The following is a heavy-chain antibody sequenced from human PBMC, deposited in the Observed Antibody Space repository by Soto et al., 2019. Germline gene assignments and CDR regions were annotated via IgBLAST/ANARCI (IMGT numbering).Heavy chain of an antibody. CDR3: AKTYYDYIWGSYRPYYFDY. CDR1: GYTFTSYG. CDR2: ISAYNGNT. J-gene: IGHJ4*02. Sequence: QVQLVQSGAEVKKPGASVKVSCKASGYTFTSYGISWVRQAPGQGLEWMGWISAYNGNTNYAQKLQGRVTMTTDTSTSTAYMERRSLRSDDTAVYYCAKTYYDYIWGSYRPYYFDYWGQGTLVTVSS. D-gene: IGHD3-16*02. V-gene: IGHV1-18*01.